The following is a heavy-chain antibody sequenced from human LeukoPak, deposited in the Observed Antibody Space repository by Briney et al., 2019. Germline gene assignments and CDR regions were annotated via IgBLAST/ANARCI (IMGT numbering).Heavy chain of an antibody. CDR1: GGSISSGSYY. J-gene: IGHJ6*03. Sequence: SQTLSLTCTVSGGSISSGSYYWSWIRQPAGKGLEWIGRIYTSGSTNYNPSLKSRVTISVDTSKNQFSLKLSSVTAAVTAVYYCARAQVVVAAPRYYYYYMDVWGKGTTVTVSS. CDR3: ARAQVVVAAPRYYYYYMDV. D-gene: IGHD2-15*01. CDR2: IYTSGST. V-gene: IGHV4-61*02.